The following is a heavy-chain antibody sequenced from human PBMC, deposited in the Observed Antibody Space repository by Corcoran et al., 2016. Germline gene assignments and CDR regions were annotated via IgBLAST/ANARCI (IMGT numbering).Heavy chain of an antibody. D-gene: IGHD3-3*01. CDR1: GFTFSSYG. Sequence: QVQLVESGGGVVQPGRSLRLSCAASGFTFSSYGMHWVRQAPGKGLEWVAVIWYDGTNKYFADSVKGRFTISRDNSKNTLYLQMNSLRAEDTAVYYCARQNSPDFWSGFWRFYYYGMDVWGQGTTVTVSS. CDR2: IWYDGTNK. V-gene: IGHV3-33*01. J-gene: IGHJ6*02. CDR3: ARQNSPDFWSGFWRFYYYGMDV.